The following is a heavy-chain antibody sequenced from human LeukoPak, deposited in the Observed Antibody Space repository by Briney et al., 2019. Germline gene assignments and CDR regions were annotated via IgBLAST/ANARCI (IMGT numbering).Heavy chain of an antibody. J-gene: IGHJ4*02. D-gene: IGHD3-10*01. CDR2: ISSSSSTI. CDR1: GFTFSSYS. Sequence: GGSLRLSCAASGFTFSSYSMNWVRQAPGKGLEWVSYISSSSSTIYYADSVKGRLTISRDNAKNSLYLQMNSLRAEDTAVYYCARWPYGAGYYFDYWGQGTLVTVSS. V-gene: IGHV3-48*01. CDR3: ARWPYGAGYYFDY.